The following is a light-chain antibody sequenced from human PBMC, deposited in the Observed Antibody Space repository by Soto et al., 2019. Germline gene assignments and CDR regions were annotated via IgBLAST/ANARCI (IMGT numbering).Light chain of an antibody. V-gene: IGKV3-20*01. CDR2: AAS. CDR1: QSVSSIY. Sequence: EIVLTQSPGTLSLSPGERATLSCRASQSVSSIYLAWYQQKPGQAPRLLIYAASRRATGIPGRFSASGSGTHLTLTISRLEPEDFAVYYCQQYGDSPRVTFGGGTKLEI. J-gene: IGKJ4*02. CDR3: QQYGDSPRVT.